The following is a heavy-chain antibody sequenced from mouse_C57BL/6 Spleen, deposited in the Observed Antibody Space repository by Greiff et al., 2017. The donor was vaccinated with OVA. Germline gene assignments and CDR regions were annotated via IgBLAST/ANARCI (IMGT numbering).Heavy chain of an antibody. V-gene: IGHV1-64*01. CDR2: IHPNSGST. J-gene: IGHJ4*01. D-gene: IGHD2-4*01. CDR1: GYTFTSYW. Sequence: QVQLQQPGAELVKPGASVKLSCKASGYTFTSYWMHWVKQRPGQGLEWIGMIHPNSGSTNYNEKFKSKATLTVDKSSSTAYMQLSSLTSEDSAVYYCARMRDYDGGAMDYWGQGTSVTVSS. CDR3: ARMRDYDGGAMDY.